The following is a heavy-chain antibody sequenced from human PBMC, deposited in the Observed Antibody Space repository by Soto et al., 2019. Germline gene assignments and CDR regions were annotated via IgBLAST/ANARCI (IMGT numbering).Heavy chain of an antibody. Sequence: GPSVKVSCKASGYTFTGYYIHWVRQAPGQGLEWVGWINPKTGATNFAQRFQGRVTMTRDTSITTAYMDLSSLTSDDTATYYCAKTYDGSGQPSHWFGPWGQGTPVTVSS. CDR2: INPKTGAT. J-gene: IGHJ5*02. CDR3: AKTYDGSGQPSHWFGP. V-gene: IGHV1-2*02. D-gene: IGHD3-22*01. CDR1: GYTFTGYY.